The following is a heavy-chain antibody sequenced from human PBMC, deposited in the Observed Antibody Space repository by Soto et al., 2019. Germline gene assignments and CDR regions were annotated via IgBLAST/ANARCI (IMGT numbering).Heavy chain of an antibody. V-gene: IGHV4-31*03. CDR1: GAALNSGNYY. CDR3: ARLRIATNNYKWFDP. J-gene: IGHJ5*02. CDR2: IYVTGAV. D-gene: IGHD2-21*01. Sequence: SEPLSLTCSVSGAALNSGNYYWSWIRQDPGKGLEWIGHIYVTGAVDYNPSLRDRITISQDTSERQFSLNLRLVTAADTAVYYCARLRIATNNYKWFDPWGQGTLVTVSS.